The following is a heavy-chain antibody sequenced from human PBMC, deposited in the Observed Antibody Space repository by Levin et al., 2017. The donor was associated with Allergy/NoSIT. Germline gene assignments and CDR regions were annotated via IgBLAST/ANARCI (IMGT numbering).Heavy chain of an antibody. J-gene: IGHJ3*02. CDR2: IKPDGSQE. CDR1: EFSISSYW. D-gene: IGHD2-8*01. Sequence: SGGSLRLSCIASEFSISSYWMDWVRQAPGKGLEWVANIKPDGSQENYVDSVKGRFTISRDNAKNSLHLEMNSLRGEDTAVYYCARDRDYESTNYYDAFDIWGQGTLVTVSS. CDR3: ARDRDYESTNYYDAFDI. V-gene: IGHV3-7*01.